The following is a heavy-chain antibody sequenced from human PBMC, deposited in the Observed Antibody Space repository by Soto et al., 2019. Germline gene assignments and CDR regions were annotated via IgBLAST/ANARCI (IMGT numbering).Heavy chain of an antibody. CDR3: ARDILFPPGGYYYMDV. Sequence: WGSLRLSCAASGFTFSSYSMNWVRQAPGKGLEWVSYISSSSSTIYYADSVKGRFTISRDNAKNSLYLQMNSLRAEDTAVYYCARDILFPPGGYYYMDVWGKGTTVTVSS. J-gene: IGHJ6*03. V-gene: IGHV3-48*01. CDR2: ISSSSSTI. CDR1: GFTFSSYS. D-gene: IGHD3-9*01.